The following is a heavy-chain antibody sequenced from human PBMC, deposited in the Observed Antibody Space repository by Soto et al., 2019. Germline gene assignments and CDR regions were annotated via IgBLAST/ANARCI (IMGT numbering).Heavy chain of an antibody. V-gene: IGHV1-18*01. CDR2: ISAHSGDT. CDR1: GYTFTNYG. CDR3: ARTRTMIFFAPGH. Sequence: ASAKVSCKASGYTFTNYGINCVRRAPGQGLEWMGWISAHSGDTKYAQRFRDRVTMTTDTSTSTAYLELSSLTSDDPAVYYCARTRTMIFFAPGHWGQRTLVTVSS. J-gene: IGHJ4*01. D-gene: IGHD3-22*01.